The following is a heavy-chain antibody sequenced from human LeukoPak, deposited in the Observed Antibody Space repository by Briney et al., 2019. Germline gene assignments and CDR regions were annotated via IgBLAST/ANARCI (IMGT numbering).Heavy chain of an antibody. CDR2: ISSSGSTI. CDR1: GFTFSSYE. D-gene: IGHD3-10*01. CDR3: AREVRGVIIG. J-gene: IGHJ4*02. V-gene: IGHV3-48*03. Sequence: QPGGSLRLSCAAYGFTFSSYEMNWVRQAPGKGLEWVSYISSSGSTIYYADSVKGRFTISRDNAKNSLYLQMNSLRAEDTAVYYCAREVRGVIIGWGQGTLVTVSS.